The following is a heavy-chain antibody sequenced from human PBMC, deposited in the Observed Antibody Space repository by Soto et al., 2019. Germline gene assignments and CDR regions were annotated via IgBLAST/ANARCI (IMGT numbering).Heavy chain of an antibody. CDR2: IYYSGST. J-gene: IGHJ4*02. CDR3: ARQVTDYIWGSYRSSWDY. CDR1: GGSISSSSYY. V-gene: IGHV4-39*01. Sequence: SETLSLTCTVSGGSISSSSYYWGWIRQPPGKGLEWIGSIYYSGSTYYNPSLKSRVTISVDTSKNQFSLKLSSVTAADTAVYYCARQVTDYIWGSYRSSWDYWGQGTLVTVSS. D-gene: IGHD3-16*02.